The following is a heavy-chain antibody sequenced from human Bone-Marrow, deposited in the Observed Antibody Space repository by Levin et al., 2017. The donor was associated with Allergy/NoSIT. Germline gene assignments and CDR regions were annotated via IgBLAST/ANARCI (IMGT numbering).Heavy chain of an antibody. CDR3: ARDAQTSPTRNYGMDV. Sequence: SETLSLTCTVSGDSISRYYWSWIRQPPGKGLEWIGYIYYSGSTNYNPSLKSRITISVDTSKNPFSLDLNFVTAADTAVYYCARDAQTSPTRNYGMDVWGQGTTVTVSS. V-gene: IGHV4-59*01. CDR2: IYYSGST. J-gene: IGHJ6*02. CDR1: GDSISRYY.